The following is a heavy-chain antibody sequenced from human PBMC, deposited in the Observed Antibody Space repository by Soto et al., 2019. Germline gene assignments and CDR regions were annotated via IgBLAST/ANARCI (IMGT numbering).Heavy chain of an antibody. V-gene: IGHV4-31*03. CDR2: IYSTGST. CDR1: GGSISGGGYY. J-gene: IGHJ6*02. CDR3: ARDQEVNYSDYGGSDYYGMDV. Sequence: SETLSLTCTVSGGSISGGGYYWTWIRQHPGKGLEWIGYIYSTGSTYYNPSLKSRVTISVDTSKNQFSLKLSSVTAADAAIYYCARDQEVNYSDYGGSDYYGMDVWGQGTTVTVSS. D-gene: IGHD4-17*01.